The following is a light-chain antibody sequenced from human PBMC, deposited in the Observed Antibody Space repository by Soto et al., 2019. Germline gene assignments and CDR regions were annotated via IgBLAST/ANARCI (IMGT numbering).Light chain of an antibody. CDR3: QNYNGAPST. CDR1: QGISTY. CDR2: AAS. Sequence: DIQMTQSPCSLSASVGDRVTITCRASQGISTYLVWYQQKPGTVPKLLIFAASTLQSGVPSRFSGSGSGTDFTLTISSLQPEDVATYYCQNYNGAPSTFGQGTKVEIK. J-gene: IGKJ1*01. V-gene: IGKV1-27*01.